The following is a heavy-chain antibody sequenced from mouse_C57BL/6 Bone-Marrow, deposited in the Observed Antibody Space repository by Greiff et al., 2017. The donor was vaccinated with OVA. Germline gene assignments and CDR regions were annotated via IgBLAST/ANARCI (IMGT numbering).Heavy chain of an antibody. D-gene: IGHD1-1*01. CDR2: IFPGSGST. V-gene: IGHV1-75*01. Sequence: VQLQQSGPALVKPGASVKISCKASGYTFTDYYINWVKQRPGQGLEWIGWIFPGSGSTYYNEKFKGKATLTVDQSSSTAYMLLSSLTSEDSAVYFCARRLLRGSSFDYWGQGTTLTVSS. CDR1: GYTFTDYY. J-gene: IGHJ2*01. CDR3: ARRLLRGSSFDY.